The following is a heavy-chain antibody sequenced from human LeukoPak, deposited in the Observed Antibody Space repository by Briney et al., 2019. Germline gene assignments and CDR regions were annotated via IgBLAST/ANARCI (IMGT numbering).Heavy chain of an antibody. V-gene: IGHV3-23*01. CDR3: AKGQLVGVSRTPWDY. CDR2: ISGSGDST. CDR1: GFTFSSYA. J-gene: IGHJ4*02. D-gene: IGHD1-26*01. Sequence: GGSLRLSCAASGFTFSSYALSWVRQAPGKGLEWVSSISGSGDSTYYADSVKGRFTISRDNSQNTLYLQVTSLRAEDTAVYYCAKGQLVGVSRTPWDYWGQGTLVTVSS.